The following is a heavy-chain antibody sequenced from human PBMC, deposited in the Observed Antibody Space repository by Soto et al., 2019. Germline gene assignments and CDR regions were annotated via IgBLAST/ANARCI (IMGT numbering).Heavy chain of an antibody. CDR2: IYPGDSDT. J-gene: IGHJ6*02. CDR1: GYSFTSYW. CDR3: ARTPPPDFWSGYAYYYYGMDV. V-gene: IGHV5-51*01. D-gene: IGHD3-3*01. Sequence: GESLKISCKGSGYSFTSYWIGWVRQMPGKGLEWMGIIYPGDSDTRYSPSFQGQVTISADKSISTAYLQWSSLKASDTAMYYCARTPPPDFWSGYAYYYYGMDVWGQGTTVTVSS.